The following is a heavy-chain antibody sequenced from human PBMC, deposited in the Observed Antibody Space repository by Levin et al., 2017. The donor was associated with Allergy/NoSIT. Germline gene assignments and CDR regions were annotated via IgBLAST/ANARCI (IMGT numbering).Heavy chain of an antibody. D-gene: IGHD4-17*01. Sequence: GESLKISCAASGFTFSHYGMHWVRQTPGKGLEWVAVISSDGTNEAYADSVKGRFTISRDNSKNTLYLQMNSLRAEDTAVFYCATDASAFGDYVFDNWGQGTLVTVSS. CDR3: ATDASAFGDYVFDN. CDR1: GFTFSHYG. CDR2: ISSDGTNE. J-gene: IGHJ4*02. V-gene: IGHV3-30*03.